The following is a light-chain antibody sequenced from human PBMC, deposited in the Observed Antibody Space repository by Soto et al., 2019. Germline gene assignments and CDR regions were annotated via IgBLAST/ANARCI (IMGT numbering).Light chain of an antibody. J-gene: IGLJ2*01. CDR2: EVS. CDR3: SSYTSSTTSVV. CDR1: SSDIGGHKY. V-gene: IGLV2-14*01. Sequence: QSALTQPASVSGSPGQSITISCTGTSSDIGGHKYVSWYQQHPDKAPKVLIFEVSNRPSGISSRFSGSKSGNTASLTISGLQAEDEADYYCSSYTSSTTSVVFGGGTKVTVL.